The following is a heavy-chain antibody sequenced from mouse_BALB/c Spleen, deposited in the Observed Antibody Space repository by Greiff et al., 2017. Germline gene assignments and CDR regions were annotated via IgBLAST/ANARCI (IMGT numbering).Heavy chain of an antibody. Sequence: EVQRVESGGGLVQPGGSRKLSCAASGFTFSIFGMHWVRQAPEKGLEWVAYISSGSSTIYYADTVKGRFTISRDNPKNTLFLQMTSLRSEDTAMYYCARWTIDYDFDYWGQGTTLTVSS. CDR1: GFTFSIFG. CDR2: ISSGSSTI. J-gene: IGHJ2*01. D-gene: IGHD2-4*01. CDR3: ARWTIDYDFDY. V-gene: IGHV5-17*02.